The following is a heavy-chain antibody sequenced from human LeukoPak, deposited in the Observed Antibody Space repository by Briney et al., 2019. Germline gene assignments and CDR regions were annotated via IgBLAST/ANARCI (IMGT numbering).Heavy chain of an antibody. D-gene: IGHD3-10*01. Sequence: VKPSETLSLTCTVSGGSISSYYWSWIRQPPGKGLEWIGYIYYSGSTHYNPSLKSRVTISVDRSENQFSLKLSSVTAADTAVYYCARYGGSGTYYFDYWGLGTLVTVSS. V-gene: IGHV4-59*12. CDR2: IYYSGST. J-gene: IGHJ4*02. CDR3: ARYGGSGTYYFDY. CDR1: GGSISSYY.